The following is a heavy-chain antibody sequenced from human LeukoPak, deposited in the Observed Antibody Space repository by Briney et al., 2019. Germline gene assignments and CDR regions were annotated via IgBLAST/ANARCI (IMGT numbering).Heavy chain of an antibody. J-gene: IGHJ4*02. Sequence: PGGSLRLSCAASGFTFSNAWMNWVRQAPGKGLEWVSSISSSSSYIYYADSVKGRFTISRDNAKNSLYLQMNSLRAEDTAVYYCARDLYLTTVVTSTPELPYWGQGTLVTVSS. V-gene: IGHV3-21*01. D-gene: IGHD4-23*01. CDR1: GFTFSNAW. CDR2: ISSSSSYI. CDR3: ARDLYLTTVVTSTPELPY.